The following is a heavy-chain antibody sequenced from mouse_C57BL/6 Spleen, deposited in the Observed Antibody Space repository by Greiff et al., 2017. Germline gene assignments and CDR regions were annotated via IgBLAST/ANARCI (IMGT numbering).Heavy chain of an antibody. J-gene: IGHJ3*01. Sequence: EVKVVESGPELVKPGASVKISCKASGYSFTGYYMNWVKQSPEKSLEWIGEINPSTGGTTYNQKFKAKATLTVDKSSSTAYMQLKSLTSEDSAVYYCARVDYDYPFAYWGQGTLVTVSA. CDR3: ARVDYDYPFAY. D-gene: IGHD2-4*01. V-gene: IGHV1-42*01. CDR1: GYSFTGYY. CDR2: INPSTGGT.